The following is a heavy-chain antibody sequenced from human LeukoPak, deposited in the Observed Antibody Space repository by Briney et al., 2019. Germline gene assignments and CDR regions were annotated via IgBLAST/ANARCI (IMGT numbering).Heavy chain of an antibody. V-gene: IGHV3-15*01. Sequence: KPGGSLRLSCAASGFTFSNAWMSWVRQAPGKGLEWVGRIKSKTDGGTTDCAAPVKGRFTISRDDSKNTLYLQMNSLKTEDTAVYYCTTSLPLWFGELNDYWGQGTLVTVSS. CDR2: IKSKTDGGTT. CDR1: GFTFSNAW. J-gene: IGHJ4*02. CDR3: TTSLPLWFGELNDY. D-gene: IGHD3-10*01.